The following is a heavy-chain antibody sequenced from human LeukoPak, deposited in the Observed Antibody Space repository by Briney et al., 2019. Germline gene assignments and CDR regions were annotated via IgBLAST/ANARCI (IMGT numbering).Heavy chain of an antibody. J-gene: IGHJ4*02. CDR1: GFIFSNYA. D-gene: IGHD3-10*01. CDR2: ISYDGSNK. CDR3: ARVRVGYSFDY. Sequence: GRSLRLSCEASGFIFSNYAVHWVRQAPGKGLEWAALISYDGSNKQFADSVKGRFTISRDNSKNTIYLQMNSLRAEDTAVYYCARVRVGYSFDYWGQGTLVTVSS. V-gene: IGHV3-30-3*01.